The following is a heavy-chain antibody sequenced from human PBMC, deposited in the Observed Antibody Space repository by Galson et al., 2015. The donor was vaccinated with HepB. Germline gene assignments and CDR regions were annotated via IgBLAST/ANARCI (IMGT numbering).Heavy chain of an antibody. CDR3: ARLTTVTKRNNWFDP. CDR1: GYTFTDYY. J-gene: IGHJ5*02. CDR2: INPKNGGI. Sequence: SVKVSCKASGYTFTDYYIHWVRQAPGQGLEWVGWINPKNGGINYAQKFQGRVTMTRDPSITTAYMELSRLKYDDTAVYYCARLTTVTKRNNWFDPWGQGTLVTVSS. D-gene: IGHD4-17*01. V-gene: IGHV1-2*02.